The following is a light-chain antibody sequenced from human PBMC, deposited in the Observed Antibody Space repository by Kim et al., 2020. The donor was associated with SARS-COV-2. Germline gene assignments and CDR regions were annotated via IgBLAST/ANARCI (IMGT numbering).Light chain of an antibody. CDR3: QQYVSTPYT. Sequence: EIVLTQSPGILSLSPGERATLSCRASQTISANYLVWYQQSAGQAPRLLIYGVSKRATGIPDRFSGSGSGTDFTLTISRLEPEDFAIYYCQQYVSTPYTFGQGTKLEI. CDR1: QTISANY. V-gene: IGKV3-20*01. CDR2: GVS. J-gene: IGKJ2*01.